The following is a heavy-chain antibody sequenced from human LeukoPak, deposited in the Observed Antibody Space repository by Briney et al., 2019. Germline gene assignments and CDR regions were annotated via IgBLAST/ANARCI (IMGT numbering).Heavy chain of an antibody. V-gene: IGHV3-9*01. CDR2: ISWNSGSI. Sequence: GRSLRLSCAASGFTFDDYAMHWVRQAPGKGLEWVSGISWNSGSIGYADSVKGRFTISRDNSKSTLYLQMDSLRAEDTAVYQCAKDSPVLTVWGQGTLVTVS. CDR3: AKDSPVLTV. D-gene: IGHD3-9*01. CDR1: GFTFDDYA. J-gene: IGHJ4*02.